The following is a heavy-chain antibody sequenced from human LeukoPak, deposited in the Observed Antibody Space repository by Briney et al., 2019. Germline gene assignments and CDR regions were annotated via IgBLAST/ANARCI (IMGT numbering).Heavy chain of an antibody. D-gene: IGHD3-22*01. CDR1: GYTFTGYY. J-gene: IGHJ4*02. Sequence: ASVKVSCKASGYTFTGYYMHWVRQAPGQGLEWMGWINPNNGGTNYAQKFQGRVTMTRDTSISTAYMELSRLRSDDTAVYYCARVRIDYYDSRVRELDYWGQGTQVTVSS. CDR2: INPNNGGT. CDR3: ARVRIDYYDSRVRELDY. V-gene: IGHV1-2*02.